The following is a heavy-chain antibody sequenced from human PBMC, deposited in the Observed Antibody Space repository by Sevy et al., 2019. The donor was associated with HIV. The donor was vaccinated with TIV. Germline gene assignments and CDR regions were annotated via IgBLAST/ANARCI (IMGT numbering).Heavy chain of an antibody. D-gene: IGHD3-22*01. CDR3: ANGLRSDSSDYYYSDDYYHGMDV. J-gene: IGHJ6*02. Sequence: GGSLRLSCAASGFTFSNFAMHWVRQAPGKGLEWVAVISYDGSNKYYADSVKGRFTISRDNSKNTLYLQMNSLRPEDTAVYYFANGLRSDSSDYYYSDDYYHGMDVWGQGTTVTVSS. CDR2: ISYDGSNK. CDR1: GFTFSNFA. V-gene: IGHV3-30-3*01.